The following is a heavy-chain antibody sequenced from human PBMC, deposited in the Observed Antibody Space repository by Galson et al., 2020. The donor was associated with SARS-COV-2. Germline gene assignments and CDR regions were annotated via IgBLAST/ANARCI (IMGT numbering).Heavy chain of an antibody. CDR1: GFTFSDYG. CDR3: ARDHSKGLVGDY. D-gene: IGHD6-6*01. V-gene: IGHV3-33*01. Sequence: GESLKISCAASGFTFSDYGMHWVRQAPGKGLEWVAVIWYDGNNKYYADSVKGRFTISRDISKNMLYLHMNSLRAEDTAVYYCARDHSKGLVGDYWGQGTLVTVSS. CDR2: IWYDGNNK. J-gene: IGHJ4*02.